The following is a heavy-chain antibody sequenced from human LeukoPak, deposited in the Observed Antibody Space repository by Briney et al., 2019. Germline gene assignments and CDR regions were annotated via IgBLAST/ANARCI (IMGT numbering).Heavy chain of an antibody. CDR1: GFTFSNYG. Sequence: GGSLRLSCAASGFTFSNYGLSWVRQAPGKGLEWVSGITGSGGSTYYADSVKGRFTISRDNSKNTLYLQMNSLRAEDTAVYYCARHDFWSGSKGGDYWGQGTLVTVSS. J-gene: IGHJ4*02. CDR3: ARHDFWSGSKGGDY. CDR2: ITGSGGST. D-gene: IGHD3-3*01. V-gene: IGHV3-23*01.